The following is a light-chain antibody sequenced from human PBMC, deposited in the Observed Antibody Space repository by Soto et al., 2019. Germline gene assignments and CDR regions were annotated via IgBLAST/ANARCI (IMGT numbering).Light chain of an antibody. J-gene: IGKJ1*01. CDR2: GTS. CDR1: QAIITE. V-gene: IGKV1-6*01. CDR3: LQDYSYPRT. Sequence: GDRVIITCRASQAIITELGWYQQRPGKAPKLLIYGTSNLQSGVPSRFSGSGSGTDFTLTINGLQPEDFATYYCLQDYSYPRTFGQGTKVDVK.